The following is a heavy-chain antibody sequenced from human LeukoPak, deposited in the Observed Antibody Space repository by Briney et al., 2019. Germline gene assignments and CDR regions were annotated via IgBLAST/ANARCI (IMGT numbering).Heavy chain of an antibody. J-gene: IGHJ4*02. D-gene: IGHD6-25*01. V-gene: IGHV3-33*06. Sequence: GGSLRLSCAASGFTFTTYGMHWVRQAPGKGLEWVAVIWFDGNNKFYADSVKGRLTVSRDNSKNTLYLHMNSLRGEDTAVYYCAKAARLGPSHFDYWGRGTLVTVSS. CDR1: GFTFTTYG. CDR2: IWFDGNNK. CDR3: AKAARLGPSHFDY.